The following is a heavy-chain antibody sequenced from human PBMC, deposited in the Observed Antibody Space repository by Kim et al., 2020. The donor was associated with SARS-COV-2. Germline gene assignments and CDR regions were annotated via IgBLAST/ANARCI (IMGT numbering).Heavy chain of an antibody. Sequence: GGSLRLSCAASGFTFSSYAMHWVRQAPGKGLEWVAVISYDGSNKYYADSVKGRFTISRDNSKNTLYLQMNSLRAEDTAVYYCASGLRGGYGDTDFDYWGQGTLVTVSS. CDR3: ASGLRGGYGDTDFDY. J-gene: IGHJ4*02. CDR2: ISYDGSNK. D-gene: IGHD4-17*01. V-gene: IGHV3-30*04. CDR1: GFTFSSYA.